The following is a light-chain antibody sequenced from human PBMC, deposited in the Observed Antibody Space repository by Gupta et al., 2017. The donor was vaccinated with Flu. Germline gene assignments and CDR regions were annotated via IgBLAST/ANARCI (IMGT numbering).Light chain of an antibody. J-gene: IGKJ1*01. CDR2: GAS. CDR3: LQCNSWSLG. Sequence: EIVMTQSPATLSVSPGDRATLSCRASQRLNSNIAWYQQRPGQPPRLLIYGASTRATGIPARFSGSGSGTEFTLTISSLQSEDVAVYYCLQCNSWSLGFGQGTKVEIK. CDR1: QRLNSN. V-gene: IGKV3-15*01.